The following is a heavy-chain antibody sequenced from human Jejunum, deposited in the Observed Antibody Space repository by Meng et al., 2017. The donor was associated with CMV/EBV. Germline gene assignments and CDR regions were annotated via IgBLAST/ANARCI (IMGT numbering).Heavy chain of an antibody. J-gene: IGHJ4*02. CDR3: ASGTPGRSYCDY. V-gene: IGHV1-18*01. CDR2: FVNNVDT. CDR1: RYTFTSYD. D-gene: IGHD2-15*01. Sequence: QVQLVQSGAEVKKPGASVKVSRKASRYTFTSYDINWVRQATGQGLEWLGWFVNNVDTYPAPKFQGRVTMTTDTHTNTAFMELRSLTSDDTAVYYCASGTPGRSYCDYWGQGALVTVSS.